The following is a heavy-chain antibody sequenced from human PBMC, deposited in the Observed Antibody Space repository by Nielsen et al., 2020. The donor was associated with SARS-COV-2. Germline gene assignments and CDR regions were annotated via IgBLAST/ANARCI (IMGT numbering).Heavy chain of an antibody. CDR2: IFHSGIT. Sequence: SETLSLTCTVSGASISSDDYLWSWVRQSPRKGLEWIGSIFHSGITSYNPSLNSPITLSLDTSRNQFSLQLDPVTAADTAIYYCARNPTYHDLLTSSYRGSGFDIWGQGTVVTVSS. CDR1: GASISSDDYL. J-gene: IGHJ3*02. CDR3: ARNPTYHDLLTSSYRGSGFDI. V-gene: IGHV4-30-4*01. D-gene: IGHD3-9*01.